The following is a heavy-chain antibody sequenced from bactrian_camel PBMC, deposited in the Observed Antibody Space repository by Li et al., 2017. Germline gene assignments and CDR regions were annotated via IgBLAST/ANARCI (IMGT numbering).Heavy chain of an antibody. CDR1: THHL. CDR2: INIDGTT. V-gene: IGHV3S55*01. Sequence: VQLVESGGGSVQAGGSLTLSCRYPYTHHLMGWFRQAPGKEREKVATINIDGTTTYADSVKGRFTISKDNSKNTLYLQLSSLKPEDTAMYYCAAGGADWLCNGLFTDWGQGTQVTVS. CDR3: AAGGADWLCNGLFTD. J-gene: IGHJ4*01. D-gene: IGHD3*01.